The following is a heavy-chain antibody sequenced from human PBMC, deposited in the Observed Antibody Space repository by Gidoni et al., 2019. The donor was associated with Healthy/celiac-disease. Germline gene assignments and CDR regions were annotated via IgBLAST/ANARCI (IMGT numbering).Heavy chain of an antibody. V-gene: IGHV3-30*03. CDR3: AAPHDYSNFDY. D-gene: IGHD4-4*01. CDR2: ISYDGSNK. Sequence: QVQLVESGGGVVPPGRSLRLSCAASGFNFSSYGVHWVRQAPGKGLEWVAVISYDGSNKYYADSVKGRFTISRDNSKNTLYLQMNSLRAEDTAVYYCAAPHDYSNFDYWGQGTLVTVSS. J-gene: IGHJ4*02. CDR1: GFNFSSYG.